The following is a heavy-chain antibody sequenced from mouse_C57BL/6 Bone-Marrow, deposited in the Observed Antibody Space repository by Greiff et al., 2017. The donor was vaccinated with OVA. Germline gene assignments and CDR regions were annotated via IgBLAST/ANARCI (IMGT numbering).Heavy chain of an antibody. Sequence: QVQLQQPGAELVMPGASVKLSCKASGYTFTSYWMHWVKQRPGQGLEWIGEIDPSDSYTNYNQKFKGKSTLTVDKSSSTAYMQLSSLTSEDSAVYYCARLGSGTGPFDYWGQGTTLTVSS. D-gene: IGHD1-3*01. V-gene: IGHV1-69*01. CDR2: IDPSDSYT. J-gene: IGHJ2*01. CDR3: ARLGSGTGPFDY. CDR1: GYTFTSYW.